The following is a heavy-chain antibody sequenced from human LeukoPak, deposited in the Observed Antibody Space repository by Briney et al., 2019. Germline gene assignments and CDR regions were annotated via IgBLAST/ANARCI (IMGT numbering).Heavy chain of an antibody. CDR1: GYTFTSYG. V-gene: IGHV1-18*01. CDR3: ARDGRLVVRYYYYYGMDV. CDR2: ISAYNGNT. J-gene: IGHJ6*02. D-gene: IGHD2-21*01. Sequence: ASVKVSCMASGYTFTSYGISWVRQAPGQGLEWMGWISAYNGNTNYAQKLQGRVTMTTDTSTSTAYMELRSLRSDETAVYYCARDGRLVVRYYYYYGMDVWGQGTTVTVSS.